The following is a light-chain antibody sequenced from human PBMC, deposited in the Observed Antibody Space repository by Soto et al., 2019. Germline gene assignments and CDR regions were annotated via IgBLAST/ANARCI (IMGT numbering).Light chain of an antibody. CDR2: GAS. CDR1: QSVSSN. V-gene: IGKV3-15*01. J-gene: IGKJ2*01. Sequence: EIVMTQSPATLSVSPGERATLSCRASQSVSSNLAWYQQKPGQAPRLLIYGASTRATGIPAMLSGSGSGTEFTLTISSLQSEDFAVYYCQQHDKWPFTFGQGTKLDIK. CDR3: QQHDKWPFT.